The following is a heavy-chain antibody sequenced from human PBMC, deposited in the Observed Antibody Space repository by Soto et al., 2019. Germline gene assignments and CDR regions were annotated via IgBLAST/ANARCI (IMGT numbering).Heavy chain of an antibody. J-gene: IGHJ3*01. CDR3: ATAKGRDASGWNDKDAFDV. D-gene: IGHD6-19*01. CDR2: ISCDGSDE. Sequence: QVQLVESGGGVVQPGRSLRLSCAATGFTFNNYGVHWVRQAPGKGLEWVAVISCDGSDEYYADSVKGRFTISRDNSKRSMYLQINSLRAEDSAVYYCATAKGRDASGWNDKDAFDVWGQGTAVTVSS. CDR1: GFTFNNYG. V-gene: IGHV3-30*03.